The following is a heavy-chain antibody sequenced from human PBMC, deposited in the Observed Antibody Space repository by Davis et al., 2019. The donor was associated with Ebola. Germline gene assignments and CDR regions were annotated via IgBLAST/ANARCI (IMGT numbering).Heavy chain of an antibody. CDR2: IKKKTDGETT. J-gene: IGHJ5*02. CDR1: GFIFRNAW. CDR3: TTGYSDFWYA. D-gene: IGHD1-26*01. V-gene: IGHV3-15*05. Sequence: PGGSLRLSCAGSGFIFRNAWMNGVRKAPGKGLEWVGRIKKKTDGETTDYAAPVKDRFTISRDDSKSTLFLQMNDLRSEDTAVYYCTTGYSDFWYAWGQGTLVTVSS.